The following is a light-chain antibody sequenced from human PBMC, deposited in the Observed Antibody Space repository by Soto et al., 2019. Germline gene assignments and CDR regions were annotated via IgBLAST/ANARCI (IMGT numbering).Light chain of an antibody. V-gene: IGKV3-20*01. Sequence: EIVLTQSPGTLSLSPGERAILSCRASQSVSGNYLVWYQQIRGQAPRLLIYGASSRATGIPDRFSGSGSGTDFTLTISRLEPEDFAVYYCQQYGGSPRTFGQGTKVEIK. J-gene: IGKJ1*01. CDR3: QQYGGSPRT. CDR2: GAS. CDR1: QSVSGNY.